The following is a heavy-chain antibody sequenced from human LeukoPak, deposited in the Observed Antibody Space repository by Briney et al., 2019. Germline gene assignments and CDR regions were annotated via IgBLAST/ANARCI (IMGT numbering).Heavy chain of an antibody. CDR3: ARTTEGYAGGPGYSYYYYMDV. J-gene: IGHJ6*03. CDR1: GGSIRSSSYY. CDR2: IYYSGST. Sequence: SETLSLTCTVSGGSIRSSSYYWDWIRQPPGKGLEWIGSIYYSGSTHYNPSLNSLVTISVDRSKNRVSLKLRSVTAADTAVYYCARTTEGYAGGPGYSYYYYMDVWGKGTTVTISS. D-gene: IGHD5-12*01. V-gene: IGHV4-39*07.